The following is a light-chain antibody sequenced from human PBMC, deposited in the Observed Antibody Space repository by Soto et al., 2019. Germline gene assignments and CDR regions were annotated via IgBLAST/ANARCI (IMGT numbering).Light chain of an antibody. CDR3: QQYTDWTLT. J-gene: IGKJ1*01. V-gene: IGKV3-11*01. CDR2: GVS. Sequence: EIVFTQSPATLSLSPGERATVSCRASQSVRNYLAWYQQKPGQAPRLLIYGVSNRETGVPERFSGSGSGTEFTLTISRLGPEDFEVYYCQQYTDWTLTFGQGTKVDI. CDR1: QSVRNY.